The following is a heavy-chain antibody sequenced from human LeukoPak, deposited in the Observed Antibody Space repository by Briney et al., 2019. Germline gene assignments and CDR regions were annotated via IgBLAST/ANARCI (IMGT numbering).Heavy chain of an antibody. V-gene: IGHV3-30-3*01. Sequence: GGSLRLSCAASGFTFSSYAMHWVRQAPGKGLEWVAVISYDGSNKYYADSVKGRFTISRDNSKNTLYLQMNSLRAEDTAVYYCARVSLVSSSWFAFDYWGQGTLVTVSS. CDR1: GFTFSSYA. CDR3: ARVSLVSSSWFAFDY. CDR2: ISYDGSNK. D-gene: IGHD6-13*01. J-gene: IGHJ4*02.